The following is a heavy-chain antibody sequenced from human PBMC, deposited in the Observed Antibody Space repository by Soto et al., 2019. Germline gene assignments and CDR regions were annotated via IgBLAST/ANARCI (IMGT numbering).Heavy chain of an antibody. Sequence: QVQLVESGGGVVQPGRSLRLSCAASGFTFSSYGMHWVRQAPGKGLEWVAVISYDGSNKYYADSVKGRFTISRDNSKTPHYLQMNSRRAEDTAVYYCAKDHGRYYYDSSGLPAGWFDPWGQGTLVTVSS. CDR2: ISYDGSNK. J-gene: IGHJ5*02. CDR1: GFTFSSYG. V-gene: IGHV3-30*18. D-gene: IGHD3-22*01. CDR3: AKDHGRYYYDSSGLPAGWFDP.